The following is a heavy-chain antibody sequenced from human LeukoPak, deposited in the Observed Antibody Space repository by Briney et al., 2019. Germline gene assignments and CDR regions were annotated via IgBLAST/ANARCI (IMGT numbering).Heavy chain of an antibody. V-gene: IGHV3-30-3*01. J-gene: IGHJ4*02. D-gene: IGHD2-21*01. CDR1: GFTFNDYA. CDR2: ISYDGYDK. CDR3: ARDFFPIVDSTWYEIGY. Sequence: PGESLRLSCAASGFTFNDYAMYWVRQAPGKGLEWVTLISYDGYDKSYADSVRGRFTISRDNSRNTLYLQMDSLGSEDTAVYYCARDFFPIVDSTWYEIGYWGQGTLVTVSS.